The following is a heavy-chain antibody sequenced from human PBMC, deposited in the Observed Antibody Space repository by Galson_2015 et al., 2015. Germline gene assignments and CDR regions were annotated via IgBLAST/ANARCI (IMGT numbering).Heavy chain of an antibody. D-gene: IGHD3-16*02. V-gene: IGHV3-21*01. CDR3: ARTWRGLGELSSTVVFDY. CDR2: ISSSSSYI. Sequence: SLRLSCAASGFTFSSYSMNWVRQAPGKGLEWVSSISSSSSYIYYADSVKGRFTISRDNAKNSLYLQMNSLRAEDTAVYYCARTWRGLGELSSTVVFDYWGQGTLVTVSS. CDR1: GFTFSSYS. J-gene: IGHJ4*02.